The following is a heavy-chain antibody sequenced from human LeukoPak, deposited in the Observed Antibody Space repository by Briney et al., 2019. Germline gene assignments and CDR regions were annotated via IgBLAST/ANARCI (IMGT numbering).Heavy chain of an antibody. CDR1: GGSFSGYY. CDR3: ASTYYDFWSGLPGNAFDI. Sequence: SETLSLTCAVYGGSFSGYYWSWIRQPPGKGLEWIGEINHSGSTNYNPSLKSRVTISVDTSKNQFSLKLSSVTAADTAVYYCASTYYDFWSGLPGNAFDIWGQGTMVTVSS. J-gene: IGHJ3*02. CDR2: INHSGST. D-gene: IGHD3-3*01. V-gene: IGHV4-34*01.